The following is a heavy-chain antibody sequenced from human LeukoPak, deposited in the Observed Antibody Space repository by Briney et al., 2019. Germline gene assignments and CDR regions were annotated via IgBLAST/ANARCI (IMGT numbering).Heavy chain of an antibody. D-gene: IGHD3-22*01. CDR2: INSDGRST. CDR3: ARDRPPSSGFYSTFDY. Sequence: GGSLRLSCAASGFTFSSYWMHWVRQAPGKGLVWVSRINSDGRSTSYADSVRGRFTISRDNAKNTVYLQMNSLRAEDTAVYYCARDRPPSSGFYSTFDYWGQGTLVTVSS. CDR1: GFTFSSYW. J-gene: IGHJ4*02. V-gene: IGHV3-74*01.